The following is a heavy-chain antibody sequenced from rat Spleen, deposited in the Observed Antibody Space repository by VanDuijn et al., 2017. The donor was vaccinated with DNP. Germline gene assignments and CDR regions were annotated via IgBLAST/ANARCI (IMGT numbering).Heavy chain of an antibody. CDR3: ARQANYGGYWYFDF. Sequence: EVLLVESDGGLVQPGRSLKLSCAVSGFTFSNFAMAWVRQAPKKGLEWVATITSGGGNTYYPDSVKGRFTISRDNAKNTLYLQMDSLRSEDTATYYCARQANYGGYWYFDFWGPGTMVTVSS. J-gene: IGHJ1*01. CDR1: GFTFSNFA. V-gene: IGHV5S13*01. CDR2: ITSGGGNT. D-gene: IGHD1-11*01.